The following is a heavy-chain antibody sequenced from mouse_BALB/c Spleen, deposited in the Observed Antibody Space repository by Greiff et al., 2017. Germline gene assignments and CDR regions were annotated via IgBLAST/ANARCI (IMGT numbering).Heavy chain of an antibody. J-gene: IGHJ4*01. CDR1: GYTFTSYT. V-gene: IGHV1-4*01. Sequence: VKLQQSGAELARPGASVKMSCKASGYTFTSYTMHWVKQRPGQGLEWIGYINPSSGYTNYNQKFKDKATLTADKSSSTAYMQLSSLTSEDSAVYYCATLWNYAMDYWGQGTSVTVSS. D-gene: IGHD1-1*02. CDR2: INPSSGYT. CDR3: ATLWNYAMDY.